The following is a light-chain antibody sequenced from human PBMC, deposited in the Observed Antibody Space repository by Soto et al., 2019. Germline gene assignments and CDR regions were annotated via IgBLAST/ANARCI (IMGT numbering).Light chain of an antibody. CDR1: SSDVGSYNL. CDR3: CSYAGSSTYV. V-gene: IGLV2-23*02. Sequence: QSALTQPASVSVSPGQSITISCTGTSSDVGSYNLVSWYQQHPGKAPQLMIYEVSKRPSGVSNRFSGSKSGNTASLTISGLQAEDEADYYCCSYAGSSTYVFGAGTKLTVL. CDR2: EVS. J-gene: IGLJ1*01.